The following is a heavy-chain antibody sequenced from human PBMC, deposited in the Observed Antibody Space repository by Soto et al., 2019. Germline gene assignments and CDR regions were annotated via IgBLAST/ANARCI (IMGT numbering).Heavy chain of an antibody. CDR3: ARDLVSSDDYGGKGSDY. Sequence: GASVKVSCKASGYTFTSYGISWVRQAPGQGLEWMGWISACNGNTNYAQKLQGRVTMTTDTSTSTAYMELRSLRSDDTAVYYCARDLVSSDDYGGKGSDYWGQGTLVTVSS. CDR2: ISACNGNT. CDR1: GYTFTSYG. J-gene: IGHJ4*02. D-gene: IGHD4-17*01. V-gene: IGHV1-18*04.